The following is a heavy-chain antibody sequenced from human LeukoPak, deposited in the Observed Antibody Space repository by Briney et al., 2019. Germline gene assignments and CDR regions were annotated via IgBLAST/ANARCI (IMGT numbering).Heavy chain of an antibody. J-gene: IGHJ6*02. CDR2: INHSGST. D-gene: IGHD2-2*01. Sequence: SETLSLTCAVYGGSFSGYYWSWIRQPPGQGLEWIGEINHSGSTNYNPSLKSRVTISVDTSKNQFSLKLSSVTAADTAVYYCARGYLYYYYGMDVWGQGTTVTVSS. V-gene: IGHV4-34*01. CDR1: GGSFSGYY. CDR3: ARGYLYYYYGMDV.